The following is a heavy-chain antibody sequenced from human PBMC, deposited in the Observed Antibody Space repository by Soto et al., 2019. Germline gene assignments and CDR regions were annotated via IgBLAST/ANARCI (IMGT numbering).Heavy chain of an antibody. CDR3: ARYSSSYYYYGMDV. J-gene: IGHJ6*02. Sequence: GESLKISCKGSGYSLTSYWSSWVRQMPGKGLEWMGRIDPSDSYTNYSPSFQGHVTISADKSISTAYLQWSSLKASDTAMYYCARYSSSYYYYGMDVWGQGTRSPSP. CDR1: GYSLTSYW. V-gene: IGHV5-10-1*01. CDR2: IDPSDSYT. D-gene: IGHD6-13*01.